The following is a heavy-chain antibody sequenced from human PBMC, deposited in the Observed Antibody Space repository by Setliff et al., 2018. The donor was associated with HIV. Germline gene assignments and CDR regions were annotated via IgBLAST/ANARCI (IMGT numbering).Heavy chain of an antibody. D-gene: IGHD1-1*01. CDR1: CGSITSFY. Sequence: LSLTCTVSCGSITSFYWNWIRQPAGRGLEWIGRIYTSGSTNYSPSLKSRVSMSVDTSRNQLSLRLTSVTAEDTAVYFCARTTILQESYDLWGQGTMVTVSS. CDR3: ARTTILQESYDL. V-gene: IGHV4-4*07. J-gene: IGHJ3*01. CDR2: IYTSGST.